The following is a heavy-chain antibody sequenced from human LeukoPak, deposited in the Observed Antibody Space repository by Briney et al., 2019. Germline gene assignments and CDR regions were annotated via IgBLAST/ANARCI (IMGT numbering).Heavy chain of an antibody. CDR1: GYTFTGYY. V-gene: IGHV1-2*04. D-gene: IGHD6-13*01. J-gene: IGHJ5*02. Sequence: ASVKVSCKASGYTFTGYYVHWVRQAPGQGLEWMGWINPNSGGTNYAQKFQGWVTMTRDTSISTAYMELSRLRSDDTAVYYCARGPVGGMMVAAAGTANWFDPWGQGTLVTVSS. CDR2: INPNSGGT. CDR3: ARGPVGGMMVAAAGTANWFDP.